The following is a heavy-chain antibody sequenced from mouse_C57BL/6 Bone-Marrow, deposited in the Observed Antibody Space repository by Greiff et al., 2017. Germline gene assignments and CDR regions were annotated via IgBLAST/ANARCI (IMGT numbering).Heavy chain of an antibody. Sequence: QVHVKQSGAELAKPGASVKLSCKASGYTFTSYWMHWVKQSPGQGLEWIGYINPSSGYTKYNQKFKDKATLTADKSSSNAYMQLISLTYEDSAVYYCSMGPGEARTAVHVAYWGQGTMVTVSA. D-gene: IGHD3-2*02. J-gene: IGHJ3*01. V-gene: IGHV1-7*01. CDR1: GYTFTSYW. CDR3: SMGPGEARTAVHVAY. CDR2: INPSSGYT.